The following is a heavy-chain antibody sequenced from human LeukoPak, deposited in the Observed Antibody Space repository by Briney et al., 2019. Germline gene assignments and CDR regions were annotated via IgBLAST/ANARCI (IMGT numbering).Heavy chain of an antibody. D-gene: IGHD3-3*01. CDR2: IYTSGST. CDR3: ARSQTVPRYYDFWSGYYNWFDP. CDR1: GGSISSYY. J-gene: IGHJ5*02. Sequence: SETLSLTCTVSGGSISSYYWSWIRQPAGKRLEWIGRIYTSGSTNYNPSLKSRVTMSVDTSKNQFSLKLSSVTAADTAVYYCARSQTVPRYYDFWSGYYNWFDPWGQGTLVTVSS. V-gene: IGHV4-4*07.